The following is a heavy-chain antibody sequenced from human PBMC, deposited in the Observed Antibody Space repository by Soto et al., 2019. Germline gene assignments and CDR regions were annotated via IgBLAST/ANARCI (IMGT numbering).Heavy chain of an antibody. J-gene: IGHJ4*02. CDR1: GYTFTGYY. Sequence: ASVKVSCKASGYTFTGYYMHWVRQAPGQGLEWMGWINPNGGGTNYAQKFQGRVTMTRDTSISTAYMELSRLRSDDTAVYYCARLIDYCSSTSCSPDYWGQGTLVTVSS. D-gene: IGHD2-2*01. CDR2: INPNGGGT. V-gene: IGHV1-2*02. CDR3: ARLIDYCSSTSCSPDY.